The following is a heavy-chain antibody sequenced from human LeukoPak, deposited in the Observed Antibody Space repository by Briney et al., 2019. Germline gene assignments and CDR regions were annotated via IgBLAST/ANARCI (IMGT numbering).Heavy chain of an antibody. CDR1: GFTFSSYS. Sequence: GGSLRLSCAASGFTFSSYSMNWVRQAPGKGLEWVSYISSSSSTIYYADPVKGRFNISRDNAKNSLYLQMNSLRAEDTAVYYCARDPDYGDYGFDPWGQGTLVTVSS. CDR3: ARDPDYGDYGFDP. D-gene: IGHD4-17*01. CDR2: ISSSSSTI. J-gene: IGHJ5*02. V-gene: IGHV3-48*01.